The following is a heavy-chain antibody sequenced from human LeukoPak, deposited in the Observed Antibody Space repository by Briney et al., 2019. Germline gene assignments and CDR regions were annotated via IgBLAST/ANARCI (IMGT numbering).Heavy chain of an antibody. D-gene: IGHD2-21*02. V-gene: IGHV4-34*01. Sequence: PSETLSLTCAVHGGSFSGYYWSWIRQPPGKGLEWIGEINQSGETNYNPSLISRVTILEDTSKNQFSLMLTSVTAADTAVYYCARGARGDTPYNWFDPWGQGTLVTVSS. CDR2: INQSGET. CDR3: ARGARGDTPYNWFDP. CDR1: GGSFSGYY. J-gene: IGHJ5*02.